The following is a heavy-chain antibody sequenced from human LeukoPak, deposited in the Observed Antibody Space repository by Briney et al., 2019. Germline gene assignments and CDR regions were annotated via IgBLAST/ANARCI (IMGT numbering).Heavy chain of an antibody. V-gene: IGHV3-48*03. Sequence: GGSLRLSCAASGFTFSSYEMNWVRQAPGKGLEWVSYISSSGSTIYYADSVKGRFTISRDNAKNSLYLQMNSRRAEDTAVYYCARGGIQLWRTFDYWGQGTLVTVSS. D-gene: IGHD5-18*01. CDR1: GFTFSSYE. CDR3: ARGGIQLWRTFDY. J-gene: IGHJ4*02. CDR2: ISSSGSTI.